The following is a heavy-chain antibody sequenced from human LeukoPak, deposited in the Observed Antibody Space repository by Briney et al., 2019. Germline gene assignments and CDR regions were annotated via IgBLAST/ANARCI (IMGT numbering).Heavy chain of an antibody. CDR3: ARAPGYGSGSYYFDY. V-gene: IGHV4-38-2*02. CDR2: IHHSGKT. J-gene: IGHJ4*02. Sequence: SETLSLTCTVSGDSVSSGYYWDWIRQSPGQGLEWIGTIHHSGKTYYKSSLKGRVTISADTSKNQFSLNLNSVTAADTAVYYCARAPGYGSGSYYFDYWGQGTRVTVSS. D-gene: IGHD3-10*01. CDR1: GDSVSSGYY.